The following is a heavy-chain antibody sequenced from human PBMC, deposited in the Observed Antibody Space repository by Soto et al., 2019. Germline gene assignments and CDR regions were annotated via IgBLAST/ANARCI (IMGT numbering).Heavy chain of an antibody. Sequence: ASVKVSCKASGGTFSSYAISWVRQAPGQGLEWMGGIIPIFGTANYAQKFQGRVTITADESTSTAYMELSSLRSEDTAVYYCAGEIPEYSSSLRYYYGMDVWGQGTTVTVSS. D-gene: IGHD6-6*01. CDR1: GGTFSSYA. CDR2: IIPIFGTA. V-gene: IGHV1-69*13. J-gene: IGHJ6*02. CDR3: AGEIPEYSSSLRYYYGMDV.